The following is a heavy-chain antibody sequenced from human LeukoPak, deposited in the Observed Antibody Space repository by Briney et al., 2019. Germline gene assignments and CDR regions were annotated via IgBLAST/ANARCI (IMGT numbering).Heavy chain of an antibody. CDR1: GYTFTNYY. CDR2: INPSGGST. J-gene: IGHJ5*02. CDR3: VRDGEGVAIGVNFWFDP. Sequence: ASVKVSCKASGYTFTNYYMHWVRQAPGQGLEWMGIINPSGGSTSYAQKFQGRVTMTRDTSTSTLYMELTSLRSEDTAVYYCVRDGEGVAIGVNFWFDPWGQGTLVTVSS. V-gene: IGHV1-46*01. D-gene: IGHD3-10*01.